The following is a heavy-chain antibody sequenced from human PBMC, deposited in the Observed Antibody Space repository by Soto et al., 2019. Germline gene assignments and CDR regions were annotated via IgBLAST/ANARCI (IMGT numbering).Heavy chain of an antibody. J-gene: IGHJ3*02. CDR1: GFTVSNNY. V-gene: IGHV3-53*01. CDR3: AKDLYSSSWYRNAFDI. CDR2: IYSGGST. Sequence: PGGSLRLSCAVSGFTVSNNYMSWVRQAPGKGLEGVSVIYSGGSTYYADSVKGRFTISRDNSKNTLYLQMNSLRAEDTAVYYCAKDLYSSSWYRNAFDIWGQGTMVTVSS. D-gene: IGHD6-13*01.